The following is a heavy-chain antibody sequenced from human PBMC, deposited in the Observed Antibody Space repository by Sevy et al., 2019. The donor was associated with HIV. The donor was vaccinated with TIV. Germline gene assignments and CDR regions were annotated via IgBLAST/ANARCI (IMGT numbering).Heavy chain of an antibody. CDR3: ARVFEYYDILTGCTPLRLGYFDY. D-gene: IGHD3-9*01. J-gene: IGHJ4*02. CDR1: GYTFTGYY. Sequence: ASVKVSCKASGYTFTGYYMHWVRQAPGQGLEWMGRINPNSGGTNYAQKFQGRVTMTRDTSISTAYMELSRLRSDDTAVYYCARVFEYYDILTGCTPLRLGYFDYWGQGTLVTVSS. CDR2: INPNSGGT. V-gene: IGHV1-2*06.